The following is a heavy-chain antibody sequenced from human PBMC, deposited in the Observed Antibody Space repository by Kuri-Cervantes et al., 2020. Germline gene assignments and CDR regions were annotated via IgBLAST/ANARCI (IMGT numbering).Heavy chain of an antibody. Sequence: GGSLRLSCAGSGFTFSSYAMTWVRQTPGKGLEWVSAISGSGDSTYHADSVKGRFTISRDNSKNTVYLQMNSLRAEDTAVYYCARDLGQLWVSWGQGTLVTVSS. CDR2: ISGSGDST. CDR3: ARDLGQLWVS. V-gene: IGHV3-23*01. CDR1: GFTFSSYA. D-gene: IGHD5-18*01. J-gene: IGHJ4*02.